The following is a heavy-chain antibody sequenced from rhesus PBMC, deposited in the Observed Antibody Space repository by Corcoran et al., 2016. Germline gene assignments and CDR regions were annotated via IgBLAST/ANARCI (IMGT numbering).Heavy chain of an antibody. D-gene: IGHD5-42*01. CDR1: GGSLLRSHW. CDR3: ARRGYSGYSSFDY. CDR2: ISGSSGST. V-gene: IGHV4-65*02. J-gene: IGHJ4*01. Sequence: QVQLQESGPGLVKPSATLSLPCAVSGGSLLRSHWWSCVRPPPGTGLEWIGYISGSSGSTNYNPSLKSRVTISKDTSKNQFSLKLSSVTAADTAVYYCARRGYSGYSSFDYWGQGVLVTVSS.